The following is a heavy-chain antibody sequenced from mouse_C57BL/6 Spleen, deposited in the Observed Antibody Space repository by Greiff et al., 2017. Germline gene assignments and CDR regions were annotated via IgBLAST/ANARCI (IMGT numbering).Heavy chain of an antibody. CDR1: GYTFTDYA. CDR2: ISTYYGDA. D-gene: IGHD1-1*01. V-gene: IGHV1-67*01. Sequence: QVQLQQSGPELVRPGVSVKISCKGSGYTFTDYAMHWVKQSHAKSLEWFGVISTYYGDASYNQKFKGKATLTADKSSSTAYMQLSSLTSEDSAVYFCARERDYGSFAYWGQGTLVTVSA. CDR3: ARERDYGSFAY. J-gene: IGHJ3*01.